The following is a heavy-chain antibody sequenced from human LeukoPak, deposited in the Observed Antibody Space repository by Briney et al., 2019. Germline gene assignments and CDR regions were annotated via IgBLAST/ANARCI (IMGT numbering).Heavy chain of an antibody. CDR3: ARGWAHFDY. J-gene: IGHJ4*02. Sequence: GGSLRLSCAASVFTFSSYWMSWVRQAPGKGLEWVANIKQDGSEKYYVDSVKGRFTISRDNAKNPLYLQMDSLRAEDTAVYYCARGWAHFDYWGQGTLVTVSS. D-gene: IGHD3-16*01. CDR2: IKQDGSEK. CDR1: VFTFSSYW. V-gene: IGHV3-7*03.